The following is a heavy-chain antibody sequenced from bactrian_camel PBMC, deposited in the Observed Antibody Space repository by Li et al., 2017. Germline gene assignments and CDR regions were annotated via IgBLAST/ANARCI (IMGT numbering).Heavy chain of an antibody. J-gene: IGHJ4*01. CDR3: SKDTDDLGWAYND. CDR2: ITSLPSLFRAA. CDR1: GITYSRHD. Sequence: DVQLVESGGGSVQAGGSLRLSCAASGITYSRHDMSWVRQAPGKEVEWVAGITSLPSLFRAASYADSVKGRFTISRENAKNTLYLQLNSLKTEDTAMYYCSKDTDDLGWAYNDWGQGTQVTVS. V-gene: IGHV3S40*01. D-gene: IGHD5*01.